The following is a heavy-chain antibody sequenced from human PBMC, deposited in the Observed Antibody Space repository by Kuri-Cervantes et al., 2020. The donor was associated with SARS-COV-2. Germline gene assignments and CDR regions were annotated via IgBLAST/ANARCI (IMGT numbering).Heavy chain of an antibody. V-gene: IGHV3-30-3*01. J-gene: IGHJ4*02. CDR1: GFTFSSYA. D-gene: IGHD6-13*01. CDR3: ARDFLLLAAQDY. Sequence: LSLSCAASGFTFSSYAMHWVRQAPGKGLEWVAVISYDGSNKYYADSVKGRFTISRDNAENSLYLQMSSLRAEDTAVYYCARDFLLLAAQDYWGQGTLVTVSS. CDR2: ISYDGSNK.